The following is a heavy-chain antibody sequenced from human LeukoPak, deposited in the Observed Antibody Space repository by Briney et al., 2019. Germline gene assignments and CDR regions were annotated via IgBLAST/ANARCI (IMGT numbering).Heavy chain of an antibody. D-gene: IGHD3-22*01. Sequence: GGSLRLSCAASGFTFDDYAMHWVRQAPGKGLEWVSGISWNSGSIGYADSVKGRFTISRDNAKNSLYLQMNSLRAEDTAVYYCAKDDYDSFDWGQGTLVTVSS. CDR1: GFTFDDYA. CDR3: AKDDYDSFD. CDR2: ISWNSGSI. J-gene: IGHJ4*02. V-gene: IGHV3-9*01.